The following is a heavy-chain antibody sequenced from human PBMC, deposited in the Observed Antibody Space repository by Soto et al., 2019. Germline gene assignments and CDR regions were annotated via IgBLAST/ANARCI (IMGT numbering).Heavy chain of an antibody. CDR1: GFTFSSYG. V-gene: IGHV3-30*18. J-gene: IGHJ6*02. D-gene: IGHD3-22*01. CDR2: ISYDGSNK. Sequence: GGLRLSCAASGFTFSSYGMHWVRQAPGKGLEWVAVISYDGSNKYYADSVKGRFTISRDNSKNTLYLQMNSLRAEDTAVYYCAKVVSYDSSGHYYYYYGMDVWGQGTTVTVSS. CDR3: AKVVSYDSSGHYYYYYGMDV.